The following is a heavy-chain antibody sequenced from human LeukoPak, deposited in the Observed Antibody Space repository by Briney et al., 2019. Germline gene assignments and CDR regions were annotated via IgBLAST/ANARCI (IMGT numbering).Heavy chain of an antibody. V-gene: IGHV3-23*01. D-gene: IGHD4-17*01. CDR1: GFTFRSYA. CDR2: IIGSGFST. Sequence: PGGSLRLSCAASGFTFRSYAMSWVRQAPGKGLEWVSGIIGSGFSTYYADSVEGRFTISRDNSKNTSYLQMSSLRAEDTAIYYCAKDRLPSDYLVLYFFDYWGQGTLVTVSS. J-gene: IGHJ4*02. CDR3: AKDRLPSDYLVLYFFDY.